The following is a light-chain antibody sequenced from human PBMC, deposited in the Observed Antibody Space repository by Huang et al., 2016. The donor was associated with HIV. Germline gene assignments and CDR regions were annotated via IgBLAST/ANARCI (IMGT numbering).Light chain of an antibody. Sequence: EIGMTQSPVTLSVSPGERATLSCRASQSVSSIFAWYQQKPGQAPRLVIYGASTRATGVPARFSGSGCGTEFTLTISSLQSEDFALYYCQQYNNWPPITFGQGTRLEIK. CDR3: QQYNNWPPIT. CDR2: GAS. V-gene: IGKV3-15*01. CDR1: QSVSSI. J-gene: IGKJ5*01.